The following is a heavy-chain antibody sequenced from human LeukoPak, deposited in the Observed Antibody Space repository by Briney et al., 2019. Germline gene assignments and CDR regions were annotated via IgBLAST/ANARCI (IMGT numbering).Heavy chain of an antibody. Sequence: SETLSLTCPVYGGSFTPNYYTWLRQPPGKGLEWIGEIDHTGSTNYNPSLKSGVTISVDTSLRVNSVTAADTAVYYCAKSHDPIRSGWYLLYWGQGTLVTISS. CDR3: AKSHDPIRSGWYLLY. CDR1: GGSFTPNY. J-gene: IGHJ4*02. D-gene: IGHD6-19*01. CDR2: IDHTGST. V-gene: IGHV4-34*01.